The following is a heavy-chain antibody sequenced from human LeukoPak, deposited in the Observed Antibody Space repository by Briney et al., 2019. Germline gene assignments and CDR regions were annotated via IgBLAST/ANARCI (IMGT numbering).Heavy chain of an antibody. Sequence: GGSLRLSCAASGFTFSSYAMSWVRQAPGKGLEWVSAISGSGGSTYYADSVKGRFTISRDNSKNTLYLQMNSLRAEDTAVYYCARDLVEGGYSYGYFDYWGQGTLVTVSS. CDR3: ARDLVEGGYSYGYFDY. V-gene: IGHV3-23*01. D-gene: IGHD5-18*01. J-gene: IGHJ4*02. CDR1: GFTFSSYA. CDR2: ISGSGGST.